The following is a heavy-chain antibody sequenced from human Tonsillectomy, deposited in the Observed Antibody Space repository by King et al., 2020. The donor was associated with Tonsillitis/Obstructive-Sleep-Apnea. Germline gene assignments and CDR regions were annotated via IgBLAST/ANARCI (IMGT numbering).Heavy chain of an antibody. D-gene: IGHD5-18*01. CDR1: GFTFSSYA. CDR2: ISYDGSNK. V-gene: IGHV3-30*04. Sequence: VQLVESGGGVVQPGRSLRLSCAASGFTFSSYAMHWVRQAPGKGLEWVAVISYDGSNKYYADSVKGRFTISRDNSKNTLYLQMNSLRAEDTAVYYCAREESRVGPYSYGYPDAFDIGGQGTMVTVSS. CDR3: AREESRVGPYSYGYPDAFDI. J-gene: IGHJ3*02.